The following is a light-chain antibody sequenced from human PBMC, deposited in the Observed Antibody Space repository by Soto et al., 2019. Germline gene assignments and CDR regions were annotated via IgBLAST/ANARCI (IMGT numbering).Light chain of an antibody. Sequence: EIVLTQSPVTLSLSPGERATLSCRASQSVRKSYLAWYQQKPGQAPRLIIDGASNRATGIPDRFSGSGSGTDFTLTISRLEPEDFGVYSCQQYGSTPPTFGQGTKLEIK. CDR3: QQYGSTPPT. CDR2: GAS. CDR1: QSVRKSY. V-gene: IGKV3-20*01. J-gene: IGKJ1*01.